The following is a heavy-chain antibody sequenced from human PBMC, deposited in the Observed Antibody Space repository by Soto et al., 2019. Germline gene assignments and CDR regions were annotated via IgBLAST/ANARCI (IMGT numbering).Heavy chain of an antibody. D-gene: IGHD2-15*01. Sequence: TLSLTCTVSGGSIYRSGYYWGWIRQPPGRGLEWIGNIDYNGVTYSNPSLKSRVTISRDTSKNQFSLKLTSVTAADTALYYCGKVLVGATGHTDSDSWGPGTLVTVSS. V-gene: IGHV4-39*01. J-gene: IGHJ4*02. CDR3: GKVLVGATGHTDSDS. CDR1: GGSIYRSGYY. CDR2: IDYNGVT.